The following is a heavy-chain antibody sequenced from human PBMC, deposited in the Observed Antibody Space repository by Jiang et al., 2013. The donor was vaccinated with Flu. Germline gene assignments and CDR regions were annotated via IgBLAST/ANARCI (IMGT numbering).Heavy chain of an antibody. CDR3: ARDRSEIYYYDSSGPDY. CDR2: INPNSGGT. V-gene: IGHV1-2*02. J-gene: IGHJ4*02. Sequence: SGYTFTGYYMHWVRQAPGQGLEWMGWINPNSGGTNYAQKFQGRVTMTRDTSISTAYMELSRLRSDDTAVYYCARDRSEIYYYDSSGPDYWGQGTLVTVSS. D-gene: IGHD3-22*01. CDR1: GYTFTGYY.